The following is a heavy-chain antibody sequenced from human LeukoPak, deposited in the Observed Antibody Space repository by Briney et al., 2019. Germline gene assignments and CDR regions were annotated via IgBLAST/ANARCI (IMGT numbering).Heavy chain of an antibody. CDR2: ISSSSSYI. D-gene: IGHD3-3*01. J-gene: IGHJ4*02. CDR1: GFTFSSYS. V-gene: IGHV3-21*01. Sequence: GGSLRLSCAASGFTFSSYSMTWVRQAPGKGLEWVSSISSSSSYIYYADSVKGRFTISRDNAKNSLYLQMKSLRAEDTAVYYCARGWRTIFGVVILDYWGQGTLVTVSS. CDR3: ARGWRTIFGVVILDY.